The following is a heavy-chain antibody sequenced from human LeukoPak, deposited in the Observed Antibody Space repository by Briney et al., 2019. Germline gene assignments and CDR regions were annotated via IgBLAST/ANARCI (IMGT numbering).Heavy chain of an antibody. CDR3: ARGFVLGAAKNYFDY. CDR1: GFTLSNYG. J-gene: IGHJ4*02. Sequence: GGSLRLSCAVSGFTLSNYGMHWVRQAPGRGLEWVAVIWYDGTNKYYADSVRGRFTISRDSSKNTLYLQMNSLRAEDTAVYYCARGFVLGAAKNYFDYWGQGALVTVSS. D-gene: IGHD2-21*02. V-gene: IGHV3-33*01. CDR2: IWYDGTNK.